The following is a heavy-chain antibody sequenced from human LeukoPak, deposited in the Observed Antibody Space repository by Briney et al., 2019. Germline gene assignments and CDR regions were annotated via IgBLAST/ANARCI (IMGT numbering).Heavy chain of an antibody. J-gene: IGHJ6*02. Sequence: GGSLRLSCAASGFTFSSYAMSWVRQAPGKGLEWVSAISGSGGSTYYADSVKGRFTISRDNSKNTLYLQMNSLRAEDTAVYYCAKEGGGATYYYYGMDVWGQGTTVTVSS. V-gene: IGHV3-23*01. D-gene: IGHD1-26*01. CDR1: GFTFSSYA. CDR3: AKEGGGATYYYYGMDV. CDR2: ISGSGGST.